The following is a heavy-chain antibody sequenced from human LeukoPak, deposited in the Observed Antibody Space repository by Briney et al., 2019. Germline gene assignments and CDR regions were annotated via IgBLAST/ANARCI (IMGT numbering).Heavy chain of an antibody. Sequence: PSETLSLTCAVYGGSFSGYYWSWIRQPPGKGLEWIGEINHSGSTNYNPSLKSRVTISVDTSKNQFSLKLSSVTAADTAVYYCARRPFFGYYYYYMDVWGKGTTVTVSS. D-gene: IGHD3-16*01. CDR1: GGSFSGYY. CDR3: ARRPFFGYYYYYMDV. V-gene: IGHV4-34*01. J-gene: IGHJ6*03. CDR2: INHSGST.